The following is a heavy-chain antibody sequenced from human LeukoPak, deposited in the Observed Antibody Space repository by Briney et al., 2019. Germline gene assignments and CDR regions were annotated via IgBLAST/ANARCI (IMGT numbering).Heavy chain of an antibody. Sequence: GGSLRLSCAASGFTFSSYAMHWVRQAPGKGLEWVAIIWYDGSNEFYADSVKGRFTISRDNSKNTLFLQMNSLRAEDTAVYYCAKVDSSSWFDPWGQGTLVTVSS. D-gene: IGHD6-13*01. CDR1: GFTFSSYA. CDR2: IWYDGSNE. V-gene: IGHV3-30*02. CDR3: AKVDSSSWFDP. J-gene: IGHJ5*02.